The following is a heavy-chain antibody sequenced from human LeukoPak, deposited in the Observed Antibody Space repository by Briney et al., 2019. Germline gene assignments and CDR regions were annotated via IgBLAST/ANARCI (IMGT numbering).Heavy chain of an antibody. D-gene: IGHD6-13*01. J-gene: IGHJ4*02. CDR1: GFTFSRNA. CDR3: AKVVKVSSSWSAFDY. CDR2: ISYDGSTT. V-gene: IGHV3-30*04. Sequence: GGSLRLSCAASGFTFSRNAMHWVRQTPGKGLEWVAVISYDGSTTYYSDSVKGRFTISRDISKNTLYLQMNTVRAEDTAIYYCAKVVKVSSSWSAFDYWGQGTLVTVSS.